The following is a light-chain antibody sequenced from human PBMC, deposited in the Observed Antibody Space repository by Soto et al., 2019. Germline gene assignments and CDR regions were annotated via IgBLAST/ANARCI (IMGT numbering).Light chain of an antibody. CDR2: WAS. CDR3: QQYYSTPAWT. V-gene: IGKV4-1*01. CDR1: QSVLYSSNNKNY. Sequence: DIVMTQSPDSLAVSLGERVTITCKSSQSVLYSSNNKNYLAWYQQKPGQPPQLLIYWASTRESGVPYRFSGSGSGTDFTLIISSLQAEDVAVYYCQQYYSTPAWTFGQGTKVEIK. J-gene: IGKJ1*01.